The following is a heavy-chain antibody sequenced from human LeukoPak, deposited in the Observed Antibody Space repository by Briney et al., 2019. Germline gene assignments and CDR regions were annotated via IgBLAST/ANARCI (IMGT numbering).Heavy chain of an antibody. V-gene: IGHV3-23*01. CDR2: ITGSGGDT. CDR1: GFTFSRFG. Sequence: GWALRLSCAASGFTFSRFGMNWVRQGPGKGVEWVSSITGSGGDTHYADSVKARCTISRDNSTHTLYLQMNSLRAEATAVYYCARPWGDVSIATWFNPWGQGTLVTVSS. J-gene: IGHJ5*02. CDR3: ARPWGDVSIATWFNP. D-gene: IGHD3-16*01.